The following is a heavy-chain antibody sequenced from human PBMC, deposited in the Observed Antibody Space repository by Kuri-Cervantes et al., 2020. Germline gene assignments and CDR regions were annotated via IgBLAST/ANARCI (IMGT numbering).Heavy chain of an antibody. CDR3: ARGPLRSYPHAFDI. CDR1: GGSFSGYY. CDR2: IYHSGST. V-gene: IGHV4-34*01. J-gene: IGHJ3*02. Sequence: SETLSLTCAVYGGSFSGYYWSWIRQPPGKGLEWLGEIYHSGSTNYNPSLKSRVTISVDKSKNQFSLKLSSVTAADTAVYYCARGPLRSYPHAFDIWGQGTMVTVSS.